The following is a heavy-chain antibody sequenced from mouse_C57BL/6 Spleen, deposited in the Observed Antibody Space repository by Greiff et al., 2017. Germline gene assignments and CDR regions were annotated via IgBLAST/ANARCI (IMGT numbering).Heavy chain of an antibody. Sequence: QVHVKQPGAELVRPGTSVKLSCKASGYTFTSYWMPWVKQRPGQGLEWIGVIDPSDSYTNYNQKFKGKATLTVDTSSSTAYMQLSSLTCEDSAVYYGARRGTVVAEDWYVEVWGTGTTVTVSS. CDR2: IDPSDSYT. CDR3: ARRGTVVAEDWYVEV. CDR1: GYTFTSYW. J-gene: IGHJ1*03. D-gene: IGHD1-1*01. V-gene: IGHV1-59*01.